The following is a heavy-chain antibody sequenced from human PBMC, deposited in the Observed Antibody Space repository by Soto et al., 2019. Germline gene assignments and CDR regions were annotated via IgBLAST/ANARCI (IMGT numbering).Heavy chain of an antibody. CDR3: ARVPDY. D-gene: IGHD2-2*01. CDR1: GGSISSGGYS. J-gene: IGHJ4*02. CDR2: MYHSGST. Sequence: QLQLQESGSGLVKPSQTLSLTCAVSGGSISSGGYSWSWIRQPPGKGLEWIGYMYHSGSTYYNPSLQSRVTISIDWSKIQCSLKLSSVTAADTAVYSCARVPDYWGQGILVTVSS. V-gene: IGHV4-30-2*01.